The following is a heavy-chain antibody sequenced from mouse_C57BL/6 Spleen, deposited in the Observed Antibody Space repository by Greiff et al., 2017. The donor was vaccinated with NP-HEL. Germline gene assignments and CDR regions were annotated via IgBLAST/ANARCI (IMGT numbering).Heavy chain of an antibody. CDR1: GFTFSDYG. J-gene: IGHJ1*03. D-gene: IGHD2-4*01. V-gene: IGHV5-17*01. CDR3: ARYDYDDWYFDV. CDR2: ISSGSSTI. Sequence: DVMLVESGGGLVKPGGSLKLSCAASGFTFSDYGMHWVRQAPEKGLEWVAYISSGSSTIYYADTVKGRFTISRDNAKNTLFLQMTSLRSEDTAMYYCARYDYDDWYFDVWGTGTTVTVSS.